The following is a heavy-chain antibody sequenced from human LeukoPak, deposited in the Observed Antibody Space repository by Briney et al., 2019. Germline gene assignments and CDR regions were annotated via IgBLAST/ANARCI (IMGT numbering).Heavy chain of an antibody. CDR1: GGSFSGYY. D-gene: IGHD3-9*01. J-gene: IGHJ5*02. CDR3: ARVPHYDILIGYLDYSWFDP. Sequence: PSETLSLTCAVYGGSFSGYYWTWIRQPPGKGLEWIGEINHSGSTNYSPSLKSRVTISVDTSKNQFSLKLSSVTAADTAVSYCARVPHYDILIGYLDYSWFDPWGQGALVTVSS. CDR2: INHSGST. V-gene: IGHV4-34*01.